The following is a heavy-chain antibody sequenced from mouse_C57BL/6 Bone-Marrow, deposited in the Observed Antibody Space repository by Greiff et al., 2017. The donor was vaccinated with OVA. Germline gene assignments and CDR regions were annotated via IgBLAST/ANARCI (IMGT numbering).Heavy chain of an antibody. D-gene: IGHD2-4*01. CDR3: ARYDYDDYFDC. CDR2: IYPGDGDT. V-gene: IGHV1-82*01. Sequence: QVQLKQSGPELVKPGASVKISCKASGYAFSSSWMNWVKQRPGKGLEWIGRIYPGDGDTNYNGKFKGKATLTADKSSSTAYMQLSSLTSEVSAVYFCARYDYDDYFDCWGQGTTLTVSS. J-gene: IGHJ2*01. CDR1: GYAFSSSW.